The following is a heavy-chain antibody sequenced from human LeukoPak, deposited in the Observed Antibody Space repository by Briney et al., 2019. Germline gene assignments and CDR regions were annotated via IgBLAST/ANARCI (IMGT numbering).Heavy chain of an antibody. CDR3: ARHVGFITMVRGVINNNWFDP. D-gene: IGHD3-10*01. CDR2: IYYSGSP. V-gene: IGHV4-59*04. CDR1: GGSISSYY. Sequence: SQTLSLTCTVSGGSISSYYWSWIRQPPGKGLEWIGYIYYSGSPYYNPSLKSRVTISVDTSKKQFSLKLSSVTAADTAVYYCARHVGFITMVRGVINNNWFDPWGQGTLVTVSS. J-gene: IGHJ5*02.